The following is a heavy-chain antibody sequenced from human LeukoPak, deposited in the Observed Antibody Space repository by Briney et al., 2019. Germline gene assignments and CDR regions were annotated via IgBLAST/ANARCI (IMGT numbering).Heavy chain of an antibody. CDR1: GGSISSGSYY. J-gene: IGHJ3*02. CDR2: IYTSGST. CDR3: ARDHYGSGSPHDAFDI. D-gene: IGHD3-10*01. V-gene: IGHV4-61*02. Sequence: PSQTLSLTCTVSGGSISSGSYYWSWIRQPAGKGLEWIGRIYTSGSTNYNPSLKSRVTISVDTSKNQFSLKLSSVSAADTAVYYCARDHYGSGSPHDAFDIWGQGTMVTVSS.